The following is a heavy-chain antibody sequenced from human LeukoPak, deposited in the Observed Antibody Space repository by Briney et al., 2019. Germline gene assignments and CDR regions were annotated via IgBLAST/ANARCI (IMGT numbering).Heavy chain of an antibody. D-gene: IGHD1-1*01. J-gene: IGHJ4*02. CDR2: ITDDEDT. Sequence: GGSLRLSCVASGFPFRSYAMTWVRQTPGKGLESVSVITDDEDTYYADSVKGRFTISRDNSQNTVFLQMNSLRVEDTAVYYCAKVDYWSPESYFDFWGQGTLVTVSS. V-gene: IGHV3-23*01. CDR3: AKVDYWSPESYFDF. CDR1: GFPFRSYA.